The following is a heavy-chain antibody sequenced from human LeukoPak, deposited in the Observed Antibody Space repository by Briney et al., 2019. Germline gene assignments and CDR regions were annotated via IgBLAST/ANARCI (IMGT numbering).Heavy chain of an antibody. CDR1: GFTFSSYS. CDR2: ISSSSSYI. D-gene: IGHD3-22*01. Sequence: GGSLRLSGAASGFTFSSYSMNWVRQAPGKGLEWVSSISSSSSYIYYADSVKGRFTISRDNAKNSLYLQMNSLRAEDTAVYYCARIRPRPSYYYDSSGSIDYWGQGTLVTVSS. V-gene: IGHV3-21*01. J-gene: IGHJ4*02. CDR3: ARIRPRPSYYYDSSGSIDY.